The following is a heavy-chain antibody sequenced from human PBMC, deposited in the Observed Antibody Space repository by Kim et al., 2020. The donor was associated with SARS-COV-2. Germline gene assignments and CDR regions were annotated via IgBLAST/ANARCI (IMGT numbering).Heavy chain of an antibody. D-gene: IGHD2-15*01. Sequence: NPAVESRVTISVDTSKSQFSLELSSVTAADTAVYYCARVALVVAATEFDYWGQGTLVTVSS. V-gene: IGHV4-30-2*04. J-gene: IGHJ4*02. CDR3: ARVALVVAATEFDY.